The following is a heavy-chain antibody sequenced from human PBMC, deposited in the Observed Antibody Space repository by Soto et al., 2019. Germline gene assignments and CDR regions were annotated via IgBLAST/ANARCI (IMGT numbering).Heavy chain of an antibody. CDR3: ARHRSMMTAVSPFDY. Sequence: QLQLQESGPGLVKPSETLSLTCTISGDSIQSSDYYWGWIRQPPGKGLEWIGSFFYSGNTYYTPSLKSRVPISADTSANQFSLQLHSVTAADTAVFYCARHRSMMTAVSPFDYWGQGTLVTVSS. J-gene: IGHJ4*02. CDR2: FFYSGNT. CDR1: GDSIQSSDYY. D-gene: IGHD4-17*01. V-gene: IGHV4-39*01.